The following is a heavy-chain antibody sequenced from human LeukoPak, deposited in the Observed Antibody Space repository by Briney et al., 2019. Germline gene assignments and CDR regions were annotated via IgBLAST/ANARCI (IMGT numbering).Heavy chain of an antibody. CDR2: ISYDGRQT. CDR3: AKDFNTVTTLVT. V-gene: IGHV3-30*18. D-gene: IGHD4-17*01. CDR1: GFTFSSYG. Sequence: GGSLRLSCAASGFTFSSYGTHWVRQAPGKGLEGVAVISYDGRQTYYADSVKGRFTIPRDNSKGTVYLQRNSLTTDDTAVYSCAKDFNTVTTLVTWGQGTLVTVSS. J-gene: IGHJ5*02.